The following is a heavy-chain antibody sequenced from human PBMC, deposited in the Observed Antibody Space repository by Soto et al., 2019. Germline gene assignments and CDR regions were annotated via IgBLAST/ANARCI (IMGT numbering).Heavy chain of an antibody. Sequence: SETLSLTCAVSGGSISSSNWWSWVRQPPGKGLEWIGEIYHSGSTNYNPSLKSRVTISVDKSKSQFSLKLSSVTAADTAVYYCATLYSYGHYYYYGMDVWGQGTTVTVSS. D-gene: IGHD5-18*01. J-gene: IGHJ6*02. CDR2: IYHSGST. V-gene: IGHV4-4*02. CDR3: ATLYSYGHYYYYGMDV. CDR1: GGSISSSNW.